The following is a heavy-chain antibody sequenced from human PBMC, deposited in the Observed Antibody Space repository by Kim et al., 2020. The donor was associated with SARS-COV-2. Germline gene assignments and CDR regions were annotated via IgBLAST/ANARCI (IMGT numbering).Heavy chain of an antibody. CDR2: IYYSGST. D-gene: IGHD3-3*01. J-gene: IGHJ3*02. CDR1: GGSISSGGYY. CDR3: ARVEGITIFGVVIIGAFDI. V-gene: IGHV4-31*03. Sequence: SETLSLTCTVSGGSISSGGYYWSWIRQHPGKGLEWIGYIYYSGSTYYNPSLKSRVTISVDTSKNQFSLKLSSVTAADTAMYYCARVEGITIFGVVIIGAFDIWGQGTMVTVSS.